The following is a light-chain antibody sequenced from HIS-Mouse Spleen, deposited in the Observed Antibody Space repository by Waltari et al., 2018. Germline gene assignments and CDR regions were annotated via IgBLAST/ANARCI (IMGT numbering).Light chain of an antibody. J-gene: IGLJ2*01. V-gene: IGLV3-10*01. CDR2: EES. CDR3: YSTDSSGNHRV. Sequence: SYELTQPPSVSVSPGQTARITCSGDALPKKYAYWYQQKSGQAPVLVIYEESKRPSGIPEGFSDPSSGTMATLTISGAQVEDEADYYCYSTDSSGNHRVFGGGTKLTVL. CDR1: ALPKKY.